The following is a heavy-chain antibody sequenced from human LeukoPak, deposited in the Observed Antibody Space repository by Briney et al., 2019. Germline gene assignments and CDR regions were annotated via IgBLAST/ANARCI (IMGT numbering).Heavy chain of an antibody. Sequence: GGSLRLSCAASGFTFSSYAMTWVRQAPGKGLRWVSTIRATAGTTYYTDSVKGRFTISRDNSKNTVFLQMNSLRAEDTAVYYCAKGGYTSHYGYWGQGILVTVSS. CDR2: IRATAGTT. CDR1: GFTFSSYA. V-gene: IGHV3-23*01. D-gene: IGHD5-12*01. CDR3: AKGGYTSHYGY. J-gene: IGHJ4*02.